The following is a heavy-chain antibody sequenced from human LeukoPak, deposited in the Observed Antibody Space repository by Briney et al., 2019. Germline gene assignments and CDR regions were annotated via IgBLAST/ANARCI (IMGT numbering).Heavy chain of an antibody. J-gene: IGHJ5*02. D-gene: IGHD3-10*01. CDR2: INSDGSSI. V-gene: IGHV3-74*01. Sequence: GGSLRLSCAASGFTSSSYWMHWVRKAPGKGLVWVSRINSDGSSINYADSVKGRFTISRDNAKNTLYLQMNSLRAEDAAVYYCARGRGPYGWFDPWGQGTLVTVSS. CDR3: ARGRGPYGWFDP. CDR1: GFTSSSYW.